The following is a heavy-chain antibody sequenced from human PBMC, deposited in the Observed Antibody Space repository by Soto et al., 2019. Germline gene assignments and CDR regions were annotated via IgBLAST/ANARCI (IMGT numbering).Heavy chain of an antibody. D-gene: IGHD3-22*01. CDR2: IIPIFGTA. J-gene: IGHJ4*02. CDR3: ARDRYYYDSSGYYYGPVDY. CDR1: GGTFSSYA. Sequence: ASVKVSCKASGGTFSSYAISWVRQAPGQGLEWMGGIIPIFGTANYAQKFQGRVTITADESTSTAYMELSSLRSEDTAVYYCARDRYYYDSSGYYYGPVDYWGQGTLVTVSS. V-gene: IGHV1-69*13.